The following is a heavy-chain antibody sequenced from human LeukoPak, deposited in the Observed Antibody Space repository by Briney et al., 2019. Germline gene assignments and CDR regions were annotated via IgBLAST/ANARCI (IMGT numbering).Heavy chain of an antibody. CDR2: IYSGGTT. CDR1: GFTVSSNY. V-gene: IGHV3-53*01. CDR3: SRVQPYY. J-gene: IGHJ4*02. Sequence: GGALRLSCAASGFTVSSNYVSWVGQAPGKGLEWVAVIYSGGTTYYADSVTGRFTISRNNSQNTLYLQMNSLRAEDAAVYYCSRVQPYYWGQGTLVTVSS. D-gene: IGHD1-1*01.